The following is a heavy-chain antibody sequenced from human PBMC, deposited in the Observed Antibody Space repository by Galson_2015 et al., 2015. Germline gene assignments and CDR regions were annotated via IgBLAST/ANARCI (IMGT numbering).Heavy chain of an antibody. J-gene: IGHJ6*03. Sequence: SLRLSCAASGFTFRDYSMNWVRQAPGKGLEWISSISNGGSTIYYADSVKGRFTISRDNAKNSLYLQMNSLRDEDTAVYYCARDGPGVLRFVDGWGKATTATFS. CDR3: ARDGPGVLRFVDG. CDR2: ISNGGSTI. D-gene: IGHD2-21*02. V-gene: IGHV3-48*02. CDR1: GFTFRDYS.